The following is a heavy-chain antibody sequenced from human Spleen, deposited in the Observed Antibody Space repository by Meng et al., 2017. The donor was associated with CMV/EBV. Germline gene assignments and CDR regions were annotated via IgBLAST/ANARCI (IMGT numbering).Heavy chain of an antibody. CDR1: GYTFTGYY. CDR3: ARSGSYSSSWSFDY. D-gene: IGHD6-13*01. CDR2: INPNSGGT. J-gene: IGHJ4*02. Sequence: KASGYTFTGYYMHWVRQAPGQGLEWMGWINPNSGGTNYAQKFQGWVTMTRDTSISTAYMELSRLRSDDTAVYYCARSGSYSSSWSFDYWGQGTLVTVSS. V-gene: IGHV1-2*04.